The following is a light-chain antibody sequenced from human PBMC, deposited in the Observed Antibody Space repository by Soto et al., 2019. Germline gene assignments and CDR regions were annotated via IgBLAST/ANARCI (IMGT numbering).Light chain of an antibody. CDR3: QQYHNYPLT. Sequence: DIQMTQSPSSLSASVGDRVTITCRASQEISNHLAWFQQKPGKPPKSLIYDASILQSGLPSKFSGRRSGTYFTLTIRSLQPEDFATYYFQQYHNYPLTFGRGPKVQIK. CDR2: DAS. J-gene: IGKJ4*01. V-gene: IGKV1-16*02. CDR1: QEISNH.